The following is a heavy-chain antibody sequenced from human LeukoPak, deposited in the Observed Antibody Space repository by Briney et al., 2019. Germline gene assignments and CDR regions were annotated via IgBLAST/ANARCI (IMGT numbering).Heavy chain of an antibody. CDR1: GFTFDDYA. V-gene: IGHV3-9*01. J-gene: IGHJ4*02. Sequence: GGSLRLSCAASGFTFDDYAMHWVRQAPGEGLEWVSGISWNSGSIGYADSVKGRFTISRDNAKNSLYLQLNSLRAEDTAVYYCARDRYYDSSGYYGYWGQGTLVTVSS. CDR2: ISWNSGSI. CDR3: ARDRYYDSSGYYGY. D-gene: IGHD3-22*01.